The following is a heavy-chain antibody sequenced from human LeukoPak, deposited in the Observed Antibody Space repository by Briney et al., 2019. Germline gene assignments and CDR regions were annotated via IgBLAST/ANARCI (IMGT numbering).Heavy chain of an antibody. D-gene: IGHD3-3*01. Sequence: PGGSLRLSCAASGFTFSSYWMSWVRQAPGKGLEWVANIKQDGSEKYYVDSVKGRFTISRDNAKNSLYLQMNSLRAEDTAVYYCARRELGITIFGVVNPYFDYWGQGTLVTVSS. CDR3: ARRELGITIFGVVNPYFDY. CDR1: GFTFSSYW. J-gene: IGHJ4*02. CDR2: IKQDGSEK. V-gene: IGHV3-7*01.